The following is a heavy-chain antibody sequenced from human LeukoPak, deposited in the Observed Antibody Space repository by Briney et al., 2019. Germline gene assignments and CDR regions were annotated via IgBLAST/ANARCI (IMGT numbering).Heavy chain of an antibody. CDR2: IIPIFGTA. J-gene: IGHJ6*03. D-gene: IGHD6-6*01. V-gene: IGHV1-69*01. CDR1: GGTFSSYA. Sequence: GASVKVSCKASGGTFSSYAISWVRQAPGQGLEWMGGIIPIFGTANYAQKFQGRVTITADESTSTAYMELSSLRSEDTAVYYCAKHIAARYYYYYMDVWGKGTTVTVSS. CDR3: AKHIAARYYYYYMDV.